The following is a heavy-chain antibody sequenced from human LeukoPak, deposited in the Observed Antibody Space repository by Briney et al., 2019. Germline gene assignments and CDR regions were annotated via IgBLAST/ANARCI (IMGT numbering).Heavy chain of an antibody. V-gene: IGHV3-23*01. CDR1: GFTFSSYA. D-gene: IGHD2-2*01. CDR2: ISGSGDST. CDR3: AKDSSSTSCCAGD. J-gene: IGHJ4*02. Sequence: GGSLRLSCAASGFTFSSYAMSWVRQAPGKGLEWVSAISGSGDSTYYADSVKGRFTISRDNSKNTLYLQMNSLRAEDTAVYYCAKDSSSTSCCAGDWGQGTLVTVSS.